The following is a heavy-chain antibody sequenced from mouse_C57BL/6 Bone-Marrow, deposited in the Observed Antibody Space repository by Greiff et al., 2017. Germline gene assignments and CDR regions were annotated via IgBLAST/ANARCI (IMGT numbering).Heavy chain of an antibody. V-gene: IGHV1-80*01. CDR3: ARGGLRRGTRQVDV. CDR1: GYAFSSYW. Sequence: VQLQQSGAELVKPGASVKISCKASGYAFSSYWMNWVKQRPGKGLEWIGQIYPGDGDTNYNGKFKGKATLTADKSSSTAYMQLSSVTSEDSAVYFCARGGLRRGTRQVDVWGTGTTVTVSS. D-gene: IGHD2-4*01. J-gene: IGHJ1*03. CDR2: IYPGDGDT.